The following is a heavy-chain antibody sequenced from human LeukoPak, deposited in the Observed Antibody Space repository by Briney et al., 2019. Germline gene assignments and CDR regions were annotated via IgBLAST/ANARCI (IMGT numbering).Heavy chain of an antibody. CDR2: IYYGGST. CDR1: GGSISSYY. D-gene: IGHD5-24*01. J-gene: IGHJ4*02. Sequence: PSETLSLTCTVSGGSISSYYWSWIRQPPGKGLEWIGYIYYGGSTNYNPSLKSRVTISVDTSKNQFSLKLSSVTAADTAVYYCARQGRVIEMATVWGQGTLVTVSS. V-gene: IGHV4-59*08. CDR3: ARQGRVIEMATV.